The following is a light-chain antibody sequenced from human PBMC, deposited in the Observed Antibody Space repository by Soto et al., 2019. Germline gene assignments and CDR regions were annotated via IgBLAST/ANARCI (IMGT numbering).Light chain of an antibody. J-gene: IGKJ1*01. CDR1: QTFSNY. CDR3: QQYYIYAT. V-gene: IGKV1-5*03. CDR2: RSS. Sequence: DIQMTQSPSTLSASVGDRVTITCRASQTFSNYLTWYQQRPGKAPKLLIYRSSILQNGVPSRFSGSGSGTEFTLTISSLQPDDFATYYCQQYYIYATFGQGTRVEI.